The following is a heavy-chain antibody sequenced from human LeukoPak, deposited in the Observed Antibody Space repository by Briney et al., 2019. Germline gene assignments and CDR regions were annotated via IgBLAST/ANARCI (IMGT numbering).Heavy chain of an antibody. D-gene: IGHD5-18*01. V-gene: IGHV3-21*01. J-gene: IGHJ6*02. CDR3: ARSGYDYSYYYGMDV. Sequence: GGSLRLSCAASGFTFSSYSVNWVRQAPGKGLEWVSSISSSSSYIYYADSVKGRFTISRDNAKNSLYLQMNSLRAEDTAVYYCARSGYDYSYYYGMDVCGQRTTVTVSS. CDR2: ISSSSSYI. CDR1: GFTFSSYS.